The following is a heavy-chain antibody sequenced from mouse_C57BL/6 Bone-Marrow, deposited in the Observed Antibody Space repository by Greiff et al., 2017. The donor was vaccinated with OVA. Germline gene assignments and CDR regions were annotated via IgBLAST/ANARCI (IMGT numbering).Heavy chain of an antibody. CDR2: LSSGSSTI. Sequence: EVQLVESGGGLVKPGGSLKLSCAASGFTFSDYGMHWVRQAPEKGLEWVAYLSSGSSTIYYADTVKGRFTISRDNAKNTLFLQMTSLRSEDTAMYYCARKAYDGYWYFDVWGTGTTVTVSS. V-gene: IGHV5-17*01. CDR3: ARKAYDGYWYFDV. CDR1: GFTFSDYG. J-gene: IGHJ1*03. D-gene: IGHD2-3*01.